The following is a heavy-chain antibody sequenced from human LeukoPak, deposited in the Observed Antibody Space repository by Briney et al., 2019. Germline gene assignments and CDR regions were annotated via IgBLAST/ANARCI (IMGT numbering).Heavy chain of an antibody. V-gene: IGHV3-7*01. D-gene: IGHD4-17*01. CDR3: ARVDANYGDYGVYYYYYMDV. Sequence: PGGSLRLSCAASGFTFSSYWMSWVRQAPGKGLEWVANIKQGGSEKYYVESVKGRFTISRDNAKNSLYLQMNSLRAEDTAVYYCARVDANYGDYGVYYYYYMDVWGKGTTVTISS. J-gene: IGHJ6*03. CDR1: GFTFSSYW. CDR2: IKQGGSEK.